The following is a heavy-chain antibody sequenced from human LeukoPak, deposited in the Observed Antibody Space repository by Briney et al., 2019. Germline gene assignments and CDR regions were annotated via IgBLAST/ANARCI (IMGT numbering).Heavy chain of an antibody. J-gene: IGHJ4*02. CDR2: INPSAGIT. D-gene: IGHD6-13*01. CDR1: GYTFTGYY. CDR3: ARSIAAAGTYYVLDY. V-gene: IGHV1-46*01. Sequence: DSVKVSCKASGYTFTGYYMHWVRQAPGQGLDWMGIINPSAGITTYAQKFQGRVAMTKDTSTSTAYMELRSLRSDDTAVYYCARSIAAAGTYYVLDYWGQGTLVTVSS.